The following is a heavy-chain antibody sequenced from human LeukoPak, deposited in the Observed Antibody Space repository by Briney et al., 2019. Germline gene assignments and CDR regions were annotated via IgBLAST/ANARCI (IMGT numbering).Heavy chain of an antibody. V-gene: IGHV4-59*01. D-gene: IGHD2-15*01. CDR2: IYHSDTT. CDR1: GGSITSYF. J-gene: IGHJ1*01. CDR3: AQKAPYSPGYSQD. Sequence: SETLSLTCTVSGGSITSYFWTWIRHPPGKGLEWIGYIYHSDTTNYNPSLKSRVTISVDTSKNQFTLELSSVTAADTAVYYCAQKAPYSPGYSQDWGQGTLVTVSS.